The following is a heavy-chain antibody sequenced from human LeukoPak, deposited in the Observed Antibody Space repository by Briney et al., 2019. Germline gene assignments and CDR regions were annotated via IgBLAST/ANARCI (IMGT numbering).Heavy chain of an antibody. CDR1: GGSISSSSYY. V-gene: IGHV4-39*01. Sequence: SETLSLTCTVSGGSISSSSYYWGWIRQPPGKGLEWIGSIYYSGSTYYNPSLKSRVTISVGTSKNQFSLKQTSVTAADTAVYFCARHASYYYYYYMDVWGKGTTVTVSS. J-gene: IGHJ6*03. CDR3: ARHASYYYYYYMDV. CDR2: IYYSGST.